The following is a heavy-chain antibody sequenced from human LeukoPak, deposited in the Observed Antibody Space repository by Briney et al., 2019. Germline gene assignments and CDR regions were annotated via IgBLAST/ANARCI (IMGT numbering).Heavy chain of an antibody. CDR3: ARDRGYCSGGSCYSNAFDI. CDR1: GFTFSTYS. Sequence: PGGSLRLSCAASGFTFSTYSMSWVRQAPGKGLECVSYISSSTTYIYYADSVKGRFTISRDNAKNSLYLQMNSLRAEDTSVYYCARDRGYCSGGSCYSNAFDIWGQGTMVTVSS. D-gene: IGHD2-15*01. CDR2: ISSSTTYI. V-gene: IGHV3-21*01. J-gene: IGHJ3*02.